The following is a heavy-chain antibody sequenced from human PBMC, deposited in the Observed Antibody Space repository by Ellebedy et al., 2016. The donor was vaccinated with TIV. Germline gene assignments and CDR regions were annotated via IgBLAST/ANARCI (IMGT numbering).Heavy chain of an antibody. J-gene: IGHJ5*02. V-gene: IGHV4-34*01. CDR3: ARTDITMVRGVPSNWFDP. CDR2: INHSGST. D-gene: IGHD3-10*01. CDR1: GGSFSGYY. Sequence: GSLRLXXAVYGGSFSGYYWSWIRQPPGKGLEWIGEINHSGSTNYNPSLKSRVTISVDTSKNQFSLKLSSVTAADTAVYYCARTDITMVRGVPSNWFDPWGQGTLVTVSS.